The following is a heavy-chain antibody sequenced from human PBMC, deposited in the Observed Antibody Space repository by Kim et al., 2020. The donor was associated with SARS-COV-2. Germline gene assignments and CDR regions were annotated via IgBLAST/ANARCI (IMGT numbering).Heavy chain of an antibody. Sequence: VQGRFTISRDNAKNSLYLQMNSLRAEDTAVYYCARKYYYGSGSYYTYFDYWGQGTLVTVSS. J-gene: IGHJ4*02. V-gene: IGHV3-48*01. D-gene: IGHD3-10*01. CDR3: ARKYYYGSGSYYTYFDY.